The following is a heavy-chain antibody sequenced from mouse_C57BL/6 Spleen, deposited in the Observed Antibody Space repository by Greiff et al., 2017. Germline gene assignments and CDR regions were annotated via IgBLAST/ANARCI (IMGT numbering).Heavy chain of an antibody. Sequence: EVKLVESGPGLVKPSQSLSLTCSVTGYSITSGYYWNWIRQFPGNKLEWMGYISYDGSNNYNPSLKNRISITRDTSKNQFFLKLNSVTTEDTATYYCARYDYDGRLDYWGQGTTLTVSS. CDR1: GYSITSGYY. CDR2: ISYDGSN. V-gene: IGHV3-6*01. CDR3: ARYDYDGRLDY. D-gene: IGHD2-4*01. J-gene: IGHJ2*01.